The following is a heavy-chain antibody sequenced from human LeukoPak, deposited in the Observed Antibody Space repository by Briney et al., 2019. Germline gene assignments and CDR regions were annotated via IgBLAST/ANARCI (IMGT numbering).Heavy chain of an antibody. CDR2: ISSSSSTI. CDR3: ARDGYYYDSSGQPI. CDR1: GFTFSSYS. Sequence: GGSLRLSCAASGFTFSSYSMNWVRQAPGKGLEWVSYISSSSSTIYYADSVKGRFTISRDNAKNSLYLQMNSLRAEDTAVYYCARDGYYYDSSGQPIWGQGTLVTVSS. V-gene: IGHV3-48*01. J-gene: IGHJ4*02. D-gene: IGHD3-22*01.